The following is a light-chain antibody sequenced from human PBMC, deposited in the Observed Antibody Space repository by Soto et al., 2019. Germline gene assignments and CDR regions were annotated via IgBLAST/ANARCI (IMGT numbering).Light chain of an antibody. CDR3: QQRRTWPPIT. Sequence: EVVLTQSPATLSLSPGERATLSCRASQSVDIYLAWYQQKPGQAPRLPIYDASNRAANIPARFSGSGSGTDFTLIISNLEPEDSATYYCQQRRTWPPITFGQGTRLEIK. CDR2: DAS. CDR1: QSVDIY. V-gene: IGKV3-11*01. J-gene: IGKJ5*01.